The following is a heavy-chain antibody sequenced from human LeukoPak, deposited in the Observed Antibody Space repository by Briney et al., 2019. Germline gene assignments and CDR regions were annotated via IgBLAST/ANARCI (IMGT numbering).Heavy chain of an antibody. Sequence: ASVTVSCTASGYTFTSYDINWVRQATGQGLEWMGWMNPNSGNTGYAQKFQGRVTMTRNTSISTAYMELSSLRSEDTAVYYCARVDGVTPDAFDIWGQGTMVTVSS. CDR2: MNPNSGNT. D-gene: IGHD3-3*01. J-gene: IGHJ3*02. CDR3: ARVDGVTPDAFDI. CDR1: GYTFTSYD. V-gene: IGHV1-8*01.